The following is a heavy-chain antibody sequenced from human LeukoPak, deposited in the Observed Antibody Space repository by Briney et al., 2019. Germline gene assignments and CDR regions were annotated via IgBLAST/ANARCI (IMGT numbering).Heavy chain of an antibody. D-gene: IGHD6-13*01. CDR1: GGSFSGYY. CDR3: AREVNAAAGTAPDKNWFDP. Sequence: KPSETLSLTCAVYGGSFSGYYWSWIRQPPGKGLEWIGEINHSGSTNYNPSLKSRATISVDTSKNQFSLKLSSVTAAGTAVYYCAREVNAAAGTAPDKNWFDPWGQGTLVTVSS. V-gene: IGHV4-34*01. CDR2: INHSGST. J-gene: IGHJ5*02.